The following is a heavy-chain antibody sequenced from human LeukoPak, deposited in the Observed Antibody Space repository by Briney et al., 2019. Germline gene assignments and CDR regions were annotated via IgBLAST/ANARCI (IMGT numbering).Heavy chain of an antibody. CDR1: GYTFTGYY. CDR3: AREVKRGYSYGYGY. Sequence: GASVKVSCKASGYTFTGYYMHWVRQAPGQGLEWMGWINPNSGGTNYAQKLQGRVTMTRDTSISTAYMELSRLRSDDTAVYYCAREVKRGYSYGYGYWGQGTLVTVSS. CDR2: INPNSGGT. D-gene: IGHD5-18*01. V-gene: IGHV1-2*02. J-gene: IGHJ4*02.